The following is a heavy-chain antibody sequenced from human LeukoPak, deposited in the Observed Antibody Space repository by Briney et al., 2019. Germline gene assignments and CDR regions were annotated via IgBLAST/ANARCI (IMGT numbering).Heavy chain of an antibody. CDR2: IYPRDGST. V-gene: IGHV1-46*01. Sequence: GASVTVSCTASGYTFTSNYIHWVRQAPGRGLEWMGMIYPRDGSTIYAQKFQGRVTMTEDTSTDTAYMELSSLRSEDTAVYYCATAPAVDYWGQGTLVTVSS. CDR1: GYTFTSNY. J-gene: IGHJ4*02. CDR3: ATAPAVDY.